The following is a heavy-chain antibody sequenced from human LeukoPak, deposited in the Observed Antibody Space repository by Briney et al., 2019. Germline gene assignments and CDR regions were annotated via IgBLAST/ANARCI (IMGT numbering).Heavy chain of an antibody. CDR3: ARETGSLDY. J-gene: IGHJ4*02. CDR1: GDSVSSNSAT. Sequence: SQTLSLTCAISGDSVSSNSATWNWIRPSPSRGLEWLGRTYYRSRWSNDYALSVKSRITINPDTSKNQFSLQLNSVTPEDTAVYYCARETGSLDYWGQGTLVTVSS. V-gene: IGHV6-1*01. D-gene: IGHD3-10*01. CDR2: TYYRSRWSN.